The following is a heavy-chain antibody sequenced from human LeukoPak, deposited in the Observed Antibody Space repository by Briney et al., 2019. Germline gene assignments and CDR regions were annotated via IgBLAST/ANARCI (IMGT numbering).Heavy chain of an antibody. D-gene: IGHD3-16*01. CDR3: ARQGLQGSYYYYGFDV. CDR1: GGSISSYY. J-gene: IGHJ6*02. CDR2: IYFSGST. Sequence: SETLSLTCTASGGSISSYYWSWIRQSPGKGLEWIGYIYFSGSTNYNPSLKSRVTISVDTSKNQFSLKVSTVTAADTAVYYCARQGLQGSYYYYGFDVWGQGTTVTVSS. V-gene: IGHV4-59*08.